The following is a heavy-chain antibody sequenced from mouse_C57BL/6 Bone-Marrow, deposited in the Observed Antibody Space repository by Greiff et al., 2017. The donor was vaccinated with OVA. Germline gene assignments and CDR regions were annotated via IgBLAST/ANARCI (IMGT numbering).Heavy chain of an antibody. Sequence: VQLKESGPELVKPGASVKISCKASGYSFTGYYMHWVKQSHGHILDWIGFIYPYNGVTSYNQKFKGKATLTVDTSSSTAYMELRSLPSEASAVYYCAGRTGFDYWGQGTTLTVSS. CDR3: AGRTGFDY. J-gene: IGHJ2*01. V-gene: IGHV1-31*01. CDR1: GYSFTGYY. CDR2: IYPYNGVT.